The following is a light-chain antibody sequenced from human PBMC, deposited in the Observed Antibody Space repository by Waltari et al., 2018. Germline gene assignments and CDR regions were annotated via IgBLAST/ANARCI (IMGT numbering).Light chain of an antibody. V-gene: IGLV1-51*01. CDR2: DND. J-gene: IGLJ3*02. Sequence: QSVLTQPPSVSAASGQKVTISCSGRSSNIGSNYVSWYQQLPGTAPQLPIYDNDKRPSGIPDRFSASKSGTSVTLGITGLQTGDEADYYCATWDSSLSEVVFGGGTKLTVL. CDR1: SSNIGSNY. CDR3: ATWDSSLSEVV.